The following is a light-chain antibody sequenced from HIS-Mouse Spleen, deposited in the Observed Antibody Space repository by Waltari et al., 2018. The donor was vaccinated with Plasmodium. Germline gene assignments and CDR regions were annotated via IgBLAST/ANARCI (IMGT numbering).Light chain of an antibody. J-gene: IGKJ4*01. CDR1: QSFSSY. CDR3: QQRSNWPLT. V-gene: IGKV3-11*01. Sequence: EIVLTQSPATLSLSPGERATLSCRASQSFSSYLAWYQQKPGQAPRLLIYVASNRATGIPARFSGSGSGTDFTLTISSLEPEDFAVYYCQQRSNWPLTFGGGTKVEIK. CDR2: VAS.